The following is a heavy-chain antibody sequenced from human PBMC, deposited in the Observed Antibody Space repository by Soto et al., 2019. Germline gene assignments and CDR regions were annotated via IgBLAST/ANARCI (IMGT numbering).Heavy chain of an antibody. J-gene: IGHJ4*02. CDR2: IYYSGST. CDR1: GGSISSSSYY. Sequence: SETLSLTCTVSGGSISSSSYYWGWIRQPPGKGLEWIGSIYYSGSTYYNPSLKSRVTISVDTSKNQFSLKLSSVTAADTAVYYCARQIRGVQDIVVVPAAIDYWGQGTLVTVSS. D-gene: IGHD2-2*01. V-gene: IGHV4-39*01. CDR3: ARQIRGVQDIVVVPAAIDY.